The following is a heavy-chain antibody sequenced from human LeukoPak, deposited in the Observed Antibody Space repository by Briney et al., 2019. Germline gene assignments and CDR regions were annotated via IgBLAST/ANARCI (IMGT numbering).Heavy chain of an antibody. J-gene: IGHJ4*03. CDR1: GFTFSSYA. CDR3: ARDVVESYYDY. D-gene: IGHD2-15*01. Sequence: PGRSLRLSCAASGFTFSSYAMHWVRQAPGKGLEWVANIKQDGSEKYYVDSVKGRFTISRDNAKNSLYLQMNSLRAEDTAVYYCARDVVESYYDYWGQGTLVTVSS. CDR2: IKQDGSEK. V-gene: IGHV3-7*01.